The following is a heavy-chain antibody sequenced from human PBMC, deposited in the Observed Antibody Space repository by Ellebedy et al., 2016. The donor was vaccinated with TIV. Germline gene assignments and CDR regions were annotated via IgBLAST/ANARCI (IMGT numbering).Heavy chain of an antibody. V-gene: IGHV1-3*01. J-gene: IGHJ4*02. CDR3: ARGDLSFESKFRITIFGVVNY. D-gene: IGHD3-3*01. CDR2: INAGNGNT. Sequence: ASVKVSCKASGYTFISYAMHWVRQAPGQRLEWMGWINAGNGNTKYSQKFQGRVTITRDTSASTAYMELSSLRSEDTAVYYCARGDLSFESKFRITIFGVVNYWGQGTLVTVSS. CDR1: GYTFISYA.